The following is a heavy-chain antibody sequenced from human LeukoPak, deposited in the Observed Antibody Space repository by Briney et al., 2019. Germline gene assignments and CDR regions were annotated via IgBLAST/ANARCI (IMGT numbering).Heavy chain of an antibody. V-gene: IGHV3-23*01. CDR3: AKDCRVGATPTYFDY. J-gene: IGHJ4*02. D-gene: IGHD1-26*01. CDR1: GFTFSSYA. CDR2: ISGSGGST. Sequence: GGSLRLSCAASGFTFSSYAMGWVRQAPGKWLEWVSAISGSGGSTYYADSVKGRFTISRDNSKNTLYLQMNSLRAEDTAVYYCAKDCRVGATPTYFDYWGQGTLVTVSS.